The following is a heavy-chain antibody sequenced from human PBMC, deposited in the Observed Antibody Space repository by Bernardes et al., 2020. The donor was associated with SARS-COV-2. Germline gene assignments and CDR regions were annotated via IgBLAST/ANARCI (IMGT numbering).Heavy chain of an antibody. CDR1: GGSFSGYY. CDR2: INHSGST. CDR3: ARSPERGGYSGYDYSDY. J-gene: IGHJ4*02. Sequence: SETLSLTCAVYGGSFSGYYWSWIRQPPGKGLEWIGEINHSGSTNYNPSLKSRVTISVDTSKNQFSLKLSSVTAADTAVYYCARSPERGGYSGYDYSDYWGQGTLVTVSS. V-gene: IGHV4-34*01. D-gene: IGHD5-12*01.